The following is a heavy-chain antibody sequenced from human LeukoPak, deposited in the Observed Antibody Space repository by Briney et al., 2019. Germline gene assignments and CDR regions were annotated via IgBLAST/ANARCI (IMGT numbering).Heavy chain of an antibody. J-gene: IGHJ5*02. Sequence: GESLKISCKGSGYSFTSYWIGWVRQMPGKGLEWMGIIYPGDSDTRYSPSFQGQVTISADKSISTAYLQWSSLKASDTAMYYCARGSDYGSGSYYNVLEKWFDPWGQGTLVTVSS. CDR1: GYSFTSYW. CDR3: ARGSDYGSGSYYNVLEKWFDP. D-gene: IGHD3-10*01. V-gene: IGHV5-51*01. CDR2: IYPGDSDT.